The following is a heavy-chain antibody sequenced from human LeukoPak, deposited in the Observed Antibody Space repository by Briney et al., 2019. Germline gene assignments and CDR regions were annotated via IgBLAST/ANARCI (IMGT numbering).Heavy chain of an antibody. CDR3: ARHGASSSSFIRY. Sequence: PSETLSLTCTVSGGSISSYYWSWIRQPPGMGLEWIGYIYTSGSTNYNPSLKSRVTISVDTSKNQFSLKLSSVTAADTAVYYCARHGASSSSFIRYWGQGTLVTVSS. D-gene: IGHD6-6*01. CDR2: IYTSGST. J-gene: IGHJ4*02. V-gene: IGHV4-4*09. CDR1: GGSISSYY.